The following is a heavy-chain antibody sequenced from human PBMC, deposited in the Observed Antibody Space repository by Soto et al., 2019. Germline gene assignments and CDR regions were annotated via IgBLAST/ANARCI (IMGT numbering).Heavy chain of an antibody. CDR1: GFTCSSYD. Sequence: GGSLRLSCEASGFTCSSYDMSWVRQAPGKGLEWVSTVLVSGSTHYPDSVKGRFTISRDNSKNMVFLQMNSLTAGDTAVYYCAKATATGRGAFDICGQGTMVTVSS. CDR2: VLVSGST. J-gene: IGHJ3*02. CDR3: AKATATGRGAFDI. D-gene: IGHD3-9*01. V-gene: IGHV3-23*01.